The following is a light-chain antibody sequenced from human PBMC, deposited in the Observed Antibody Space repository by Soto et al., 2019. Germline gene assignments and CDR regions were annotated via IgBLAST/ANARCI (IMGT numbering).Light chain of an antibody. CDR1: QSISSY. CDR3: QQSYSATSSWT. V-gene: IGKV1-39*01. J-gene: IGKJ1*01. CDR2: AAS. Sequence: DIQMTQSPSSLSASVGDRVTITCRASQSISSYLNWYQQKPGKAPKLLIYAASSLQSGVPSRFSGSGSGTDFTLTISSLQTEDFATYYCQQSYSATSSWTFGQGTKVEIK.